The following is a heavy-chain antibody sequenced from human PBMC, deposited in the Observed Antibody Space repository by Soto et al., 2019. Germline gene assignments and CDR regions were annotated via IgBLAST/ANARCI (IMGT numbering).Heavy chain of an antibody. Sequence: PGESLKISCKGSGFTFTSYWIAWVRQMPGKGLEWMGTIFPDDSDTRYSPSFQGQVTISADKSISTAYLQWSSLKASDTAMYYCARKGKNSRGQYWLDPWGQGTLVTVSS. CDR1: GFTFTSYW. D-gene: IGHD2-15*01. V-gene: IGHV5-51*01. J-gene: IGHJ5*02. CDR2: IFPDDSDT. CDR3: ARKGKNSRGQYWLDP.